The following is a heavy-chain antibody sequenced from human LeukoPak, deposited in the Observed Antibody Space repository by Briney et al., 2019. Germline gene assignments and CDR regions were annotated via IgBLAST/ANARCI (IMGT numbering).Heavy chain of an antibody. CDR2: IHPSGST. V-gene: IGHV4-34*01. CDR3: ARGIDAYKGGNY. CDR1: DGSFSNYY. D-gene: IGHD5-24*01. J-gene: IGHJ4*02. Sequence: SETLSLTCVVYDGSFSNYYCSWIRQSPGKGLEWIGEIHPSGSTNYNPSLESRMTISLDTSKNEVSLKLSSVTAADTAIYYCARGIDAYKGGNYWGQRTLVTVSS.